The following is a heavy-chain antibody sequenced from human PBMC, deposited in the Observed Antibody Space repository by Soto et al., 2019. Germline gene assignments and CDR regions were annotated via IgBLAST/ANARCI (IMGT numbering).Heavy chain of an antibody. CDR1: GFTFSSYG. CDR3: ARGRGQWLVPNLVAEYFQH. CDR2: IWYDGSNK. V-gene: IGHV3-33*01. Sequence: GGSLRLSCAASGFTFSSYGMHWVRQAPGKGLEWVAVIWYDGSNKYYADSVKGRFTISRDNSKNTLYLQMNSLRAEDTAVYYCARGRGQWLVPNLVAEYFQHWGQGTLVTVSS. J-gene: IGHJ1*01. D-gene: IGHD6-19*01.